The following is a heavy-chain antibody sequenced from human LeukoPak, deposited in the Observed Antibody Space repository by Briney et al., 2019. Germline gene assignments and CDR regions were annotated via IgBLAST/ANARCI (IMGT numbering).Heavy chain of an antibody. Sequence: SETLSLTCSVSGDSVSRSDSYWDWIRQPPGKGLEWIGTIYYGGRTYYSPSLKSRVTMSVDPSNNQFSPNLRSVTAADTALYYCARRRYYDGSGYLEWGQGTLLSVSS. CDR2: IYYGGRT. J-gene: IGHJ1*01. D-gene: IGHD3-22*01. CDR1: GDSVSRSDSY. V-gene: IGHV4-39*01. CDR3: ARRRYYDGSGYLE.